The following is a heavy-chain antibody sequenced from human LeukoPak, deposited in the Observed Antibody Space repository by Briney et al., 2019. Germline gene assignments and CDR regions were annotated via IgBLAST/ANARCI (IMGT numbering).Heavy chain of an antibody. J-gene: IGHJ4*02. CDR1: GGSFSGYY. CDR3: ARMGSSWYVY. CDR2: INHSGST. Sequence: SETLSLTCAVYGGSFSGYYWSWLRQPPGKGLEGLGEINHSGSTNYNPSLKIPVTISVDTSKIQFSLKLSSVTAADTAVYYCARMGSSWYVYWGQGTLVTVSS. D-gene: IGHD6-13*01. V-gene: IGHV4-34*01.